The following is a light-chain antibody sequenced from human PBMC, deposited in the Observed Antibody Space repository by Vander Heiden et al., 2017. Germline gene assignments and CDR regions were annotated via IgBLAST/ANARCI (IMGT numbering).Light chain of an antibody. V-gene: IGKV3-15*01. CDR3: QQYNNWPYT. CDR2: GAS. CDR1: QGVSRN. Sequence: EMVMTQSPATLSVSPGERATLSFQASQGVSRNFARYQQEPGQAPRLLIYGASTRATGIPARFSGSGSGTEFTLTISSLQSEDFAVYYCQQYNNWPYTFGQGTKLEIK. J-gene: IGKJ2*01.